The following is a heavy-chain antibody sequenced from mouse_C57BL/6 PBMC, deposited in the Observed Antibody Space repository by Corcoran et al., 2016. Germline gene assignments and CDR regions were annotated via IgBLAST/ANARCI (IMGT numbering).Heavy chain of an antibody. Sequence: EVQLQQSGPELVKPGASVKISCKASVYTFTDYYMNWVKQSHGKSLEWIGDINPNNGGTSYNQKFKGKATLTVDKSSSTAYMELRSLTSEDSAFYYCATFYYYGSSYAGNFDYWGQGTTLTVSS. V-gene: IGHV1-26*01. CDR3: ATFYYYGSSYAGNFDY. CDR1: VYTFTDYY. CDR2: INPNNGGT. J-gene: IGHJ2*01. D-gene: IGHD1-1*01.